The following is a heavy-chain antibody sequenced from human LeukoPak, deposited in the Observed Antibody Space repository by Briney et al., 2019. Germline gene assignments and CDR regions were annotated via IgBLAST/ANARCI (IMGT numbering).Heavy chain of an antibody. CDR2: IYNGGIT. D-gene: IGHD3-10*01. V-gene: IGHV3-66*01. CDR3: ARDRDYYGSGSPDY. Sequence: QAGGSLRLSCAASGFSVSNNYMSWVRQAPGKGPEWVSVIYNGGITYYADSVKGRFTISRDDSKNTLYLQMNYLRVDDTAVYYCARDRDYYGSGSPDYGGQGTLVTVSS. CDR1: GFSVSNNY. J-gene: IGHJ4*02.